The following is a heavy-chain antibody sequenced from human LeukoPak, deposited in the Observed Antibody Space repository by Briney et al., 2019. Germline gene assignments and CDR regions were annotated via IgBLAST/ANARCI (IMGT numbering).Heavy chain of an antibody. D-gene: IGHD1-14*01. J-gene: IGHJ4*02. CDR1: GFTFSSCA. CDR2: ISYDGSNK. Sequence: GGSLRLSCAASGFTFSSCAMHWVRQAPGKGLEWVAVISYDGSNKYYADSVKGRFTISRDNSKNTLYLQMNSLRAEDTAVYYCASLQRTGIDYWGQGTLVTVSS. CDR3: ASLQRTGIDY. V-gene: IGHV3-30-3*01.